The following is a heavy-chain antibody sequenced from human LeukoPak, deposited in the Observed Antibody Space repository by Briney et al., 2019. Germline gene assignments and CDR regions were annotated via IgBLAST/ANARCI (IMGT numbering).Heavy chain of an antibody. J-gene: IGHJ4*02. CDR1: GDSMTGHY. Sequence: SETLSLTCRVSGDSMTGHYWSWFRQPPGKGLEWIGYIYYSGSTDYNPSLKSRVTISVDTSNNQFSLNLNSVTAADTAIYFCGRGDWSVDYWGQGTLVTVSS. CDR2: IYYSGST. D-gene: IGHD3-9*01. CDR3: GRGDWSVDY. V-gene: IGHV4-59*11.